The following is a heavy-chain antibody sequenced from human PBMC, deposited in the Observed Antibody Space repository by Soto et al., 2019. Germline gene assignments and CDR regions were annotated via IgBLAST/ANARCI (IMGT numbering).Heavy chain of an antibody. Sequence: PGVSLRLSFAASGFTFISYAMHWVRQAPGKGLEWVAVISYDGSNKYYADSVKGRFTISRDNSKNTLYLQMSSLRAEDTAVYFCARDPSHGSGSYLDYWGQGALVTVSS. CDR3: ARDPSHGSGSYLDY. J-gene: IGHJ4*02. CDR2: ISYDGSNK. D-gene: IGHD3-10*01. CDR1: GFTFISYA. V-gene: IGHV3-30-3*01.